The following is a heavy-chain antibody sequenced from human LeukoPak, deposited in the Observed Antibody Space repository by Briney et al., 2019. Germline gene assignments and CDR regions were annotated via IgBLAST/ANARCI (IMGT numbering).Heavy chain of an antibody. CDR1: GFTFSSYG. D-gene: IGHD3-22*01. J-gene: IGHJ3*02. CDR3: ANFHDSSGEDAFDI. Sequence: GRSLRLSCAASGFTFSSYGMHWVRQAPGKGLEWVAVIWYDGSNKYYVDSVKGRFTISRDNSKNTLYLQMNSLRAEDTAVYYFANFHDSSGEDAFDIWGQGTMVTVSS. V-gene: IGHV3-33*06. CDR2: IWYDGSNK.